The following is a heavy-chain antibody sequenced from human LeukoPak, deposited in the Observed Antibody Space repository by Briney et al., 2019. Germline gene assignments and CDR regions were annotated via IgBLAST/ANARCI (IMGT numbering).Heavy chain of an antibody. CDR2: IYYSGST. V-gene: IGHV4-39*01. D-gene: IGHD4-17*01. Sequence: SETLSPTCTVSGGSISSSSYYWGWIRQPPGKGLEWIGSIYYSGSTYYNPSLKSRVTISVDTSKNQFSLKLSSVTAADTAVYYCARQPHDYGDYVDYWGQGTLVTVSS. CDR3: ARQPHDYGDYVDY. J-gene: IGHJ4*02. CDR1: GGSISSSSYY.